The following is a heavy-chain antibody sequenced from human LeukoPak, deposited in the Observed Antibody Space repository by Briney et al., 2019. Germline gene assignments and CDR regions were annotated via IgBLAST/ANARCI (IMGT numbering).Heavy chain of an antibody. CDR2: ISSSGTTI. J-gene: IGHJ4*02. D-gene: IGHD2-2*01. V-gene: IGHV3-48*03. Sequence: GGSLRLSCAASGFTLSNYEVNWVRQAPGKGLEWVSYISSSGTTIYYADSVKGRFTISRDNAKNSLYLQMNSLRAEDTAVYYCARGPSSANFLHFDYWGQGTLVTVSP. CDR1: GFTLSNYE. CDR3: ARGPSSANFLHFDY.